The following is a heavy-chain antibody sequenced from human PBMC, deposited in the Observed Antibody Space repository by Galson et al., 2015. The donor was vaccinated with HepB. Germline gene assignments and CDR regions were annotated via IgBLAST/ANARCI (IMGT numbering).Heavy chain of an antibody. V-gene: IGHV4-39*01. J-gene: IGHJ4*02. CDR3: ASGRRDGYRYFDY. CDR2: NFYSGST. D-gene: IGHD5-24*01. CDR1: GGSLSSSNYY. Sequence: CTVSGGSLSSSNYYWGWIRQPPGKGLEWIGSNFYSGSTYYNPSLKGRVTISVETSKNQLSLKVNSVTAADTAFYYCASGRRDGYRYFDYWGQGTLVTVSS.